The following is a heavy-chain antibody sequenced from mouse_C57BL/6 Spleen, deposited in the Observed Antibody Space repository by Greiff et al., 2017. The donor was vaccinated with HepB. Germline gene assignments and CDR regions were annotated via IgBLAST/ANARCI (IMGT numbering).Heavy chain of an antibody. CDR1: GYTFTSYW. CDR3: ARHGSSPNYYAMDY. CDR2: IDPSDSYT. D-gene: IGHD1-1*01. V-gene: IGHV1-50*01. Sequence: VQLQQPGAELVKPGASVKLSCKASGYTFTSYWMQWVKQRPGQGLEWIGEIDPSDSYTNYNQKFKGKATLTVDTSSSTAYMQLSSLTSEDSAVYYCARHGSSPNYYAMDYWGQGTSVTVSS. J-gene: IGHJ4*01.